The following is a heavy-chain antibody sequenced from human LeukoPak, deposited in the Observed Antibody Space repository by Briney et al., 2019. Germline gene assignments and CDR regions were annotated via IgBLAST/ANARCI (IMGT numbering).Heavy chain of an antibody. J-gene: IGHJ3*02. CDR2: ISYDGSNK. V-gene: IGHV3-30-3*01. D-gene: IGHD2-2*01. CDR1: GFTFSSYA. Sequence: GGSLRLSCVASGFTFSSYAMHWVRQAPGKGLEWVAVISYDGSNKYYADSVKGRFTISRDNSKNTLYLQMNSLRAEDTAVYYCARGRSAPTGYCSSTSCERALDIWGQGTTVTVSS. CDR3: ARGRSAPTGYCSSTSCERALDI.